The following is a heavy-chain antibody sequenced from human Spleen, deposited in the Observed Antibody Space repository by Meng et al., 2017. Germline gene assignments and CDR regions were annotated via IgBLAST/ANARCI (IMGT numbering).Heavy chain of an antibody. CDR1: GFTFSSYA. D-gene: IGHD3-10*01. CDR3: AKVPSGMASDYFDY. Sequence: GGSLRLSCAASGFTFSSYAMSWVRQAPGKGLEWVSAISGSGGSTYYADSVKGRFTVSRDNAKNSLYLQMNSLRAEDTAVYYCAKVPSGMASDYFDYWGQGTLVTVSS. V-gene: IGHV3-23*01. J-gene: IGHJ4*02. CDR2: ISGSGGST.